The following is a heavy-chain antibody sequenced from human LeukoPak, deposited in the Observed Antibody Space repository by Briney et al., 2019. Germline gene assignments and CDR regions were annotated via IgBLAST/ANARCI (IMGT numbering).Heavy chain of an antibody. CDR3: ARAPENRYSGYDRIEMNDAFDI. J-gene: IGHJ3*02. CDR1: GFTFSDYT. V-gene: IGHV3-21*01. Sequence: PGGSLRLSCAASGFTFSDYTMNWVRQAPGKGLEWVSSIGSSGAYIYYADSVKGRFTISRDNAKNSLYLQMNSLRAEDTAVYYCARAPENRYSGYDRIEMNDAFDIWGQGTMVTVSS. CDR2: IGSSGAYI. D-gene: IGHD5-12*01.